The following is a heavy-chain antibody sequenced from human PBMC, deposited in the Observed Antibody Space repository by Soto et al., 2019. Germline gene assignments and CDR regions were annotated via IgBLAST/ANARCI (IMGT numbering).Heavy chain of an antibody. V-gene: IGHV3-30*18. CDR2: ISYDGSNK. Sequence: PGGSLRLSCAASGFTFSSYGMHWVRQAPGKGLEWVAVISYDGSNKYYADSVKGRFTISRDNSKNTLYLQMNSLRAEDTAVYYCAKDRNRPRLNYYDSSGYDYGYFDYWGQGT. CDR3: AKDRNRPRLNYYDSSGYDYGYFDY. D-gene: IGHD3-22*01. CDR1: GFTFSSYG. J-gene: IGHJ4*02.